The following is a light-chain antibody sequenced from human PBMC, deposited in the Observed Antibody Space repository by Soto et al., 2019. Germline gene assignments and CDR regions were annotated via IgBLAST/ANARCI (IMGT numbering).Light chain of an antibody. J-gene: IGKJ2*01. CDR3: QQYGGSPLYT. CDR1: QGVSSNF. V-gene: IGKV3-20*01. CDR2: GAS. Sequence: EIVLTQSPGTLSLSPGERATLSCRASQGVSSNFLAWYQQKSGQAPRLLIYGASTRATGIPDRFSGSGSGTDFTLTIRRLEPEDVAVYYCQQYGGSPLYTFGRGTKVEIK.